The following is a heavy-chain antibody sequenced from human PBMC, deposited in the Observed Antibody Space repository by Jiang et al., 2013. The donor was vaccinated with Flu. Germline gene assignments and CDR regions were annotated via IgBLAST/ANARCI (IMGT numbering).Heavy chain of an antibody. J-gene: IGHJ3*02. D-gene: IGHD3-16*02. CDR3: ARPGDYVWGSYRPTRAFDI. CDR1: GYSFTSYW. V-gene: IGHV5-51*01. Sequence: GSGYSFTSYWIGWVRQMPGKGLEWMGIIYPGDSDTRYSPSFQGQVTISADKSISTAYLQWSSLKASDTAMYYCARPGDYVWGSYRPTRAFDIWGQGTMVTVSS. CDR2: IYPGDSDT.